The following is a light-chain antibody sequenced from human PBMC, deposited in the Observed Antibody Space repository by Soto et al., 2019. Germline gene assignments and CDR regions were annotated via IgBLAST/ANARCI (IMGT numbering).Light chain of an antibody. CDR3: SSYTNSDTWV. J-gene: IGLJ3*02. CDR1: SSDIGGYNY. CDR2: EVS. Sequence: QSALTQPASVSGSPGQSITISCTGSSSDIGGYNYVSWYQQYPGKAPKLMMYEVSNRPSGISNRFSASKSGNTASLTISGLQAEDETDYYCSSYTNSDTWVFGGGTKLTVL. V-gene: IGLV2-14*01.